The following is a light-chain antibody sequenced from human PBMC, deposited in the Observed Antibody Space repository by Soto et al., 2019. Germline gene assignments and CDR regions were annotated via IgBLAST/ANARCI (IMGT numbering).Light chain of an antibody. V-gene: IGKV1-5*01. CDR2: GAS. Sequence: DIQMTQSPSTLSASVGDRVTITCRASQGISKWLAWYQQKPGKAPKLLIYGASSLENGVPSRFSGSGSGTEVTLTISSLQPDDFATYFCQQYNSDDMWSFGQGTKVDLK. CDR3: QQYNSDDMWS. CDR1: QGISKW. J-gene: IGKJ1*01.